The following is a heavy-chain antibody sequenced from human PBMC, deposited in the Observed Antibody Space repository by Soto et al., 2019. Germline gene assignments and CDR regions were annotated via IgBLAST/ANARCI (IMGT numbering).Heavy chain of an antibody. CDR1: GFTFSSYA. J-gene: IGHJ5*02. D-gene: IGHD6-13*01. CDR3: AKDRGLAAAGSYNWFDP. CDR2: ISGSGGST. V-gene: IGHV3-23*01. Sequence: GGSLRLSCAASGFTFSSYAMSWVRQAPGKGLEWVSGISGSGGSTYYAESVKGRFTISRDNSKNTLYLQMNSLRAEDTAVYYCAKDRGLAAAGSYNWFDPWGQGTLVTVSS.